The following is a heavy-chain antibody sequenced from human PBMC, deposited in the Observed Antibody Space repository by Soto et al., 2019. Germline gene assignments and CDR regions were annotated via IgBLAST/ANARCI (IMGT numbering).Heavy chain of an antibody. D-gene: IGHD5-18*01. CDR2: IKKKPNSYST. Sequence: EVQLVESGGGLVQPGGSLRLSCAASGFTFSGHYMDWVRQAPGKGLEWVGRIKKKPNSYSTEYAASVKGRFTISRDDSKNSLFLQMNNLKTEDTAVYFCVRVQSSIDTWGFDCWGQGTLVTVSS. CDR3: VRVQSSIDTWGFDC. CDR1: GFTFSGHY. V-gene: IGHV3-72*01. J-gene: IGHJ4*02.